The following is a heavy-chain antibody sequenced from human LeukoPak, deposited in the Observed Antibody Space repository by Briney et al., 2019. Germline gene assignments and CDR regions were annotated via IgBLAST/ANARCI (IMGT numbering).Heavy chain of an antibody. Sequence: PGGSLRLSCAASGFTFISYVMNWVRQAPGKGLEWVSDISASGGTTYYEDSVKGRLTISRDNSKNTLYLQMNRLRAEDTAVDYCAKGTIREGTQWGQGTLVTVSS. CDR2: ISASGGTT. J-gene: IGHJ4*02. CDR1: GFTFISYV. V-gene: IGHV3-23*01. D-gene: IGHD1-1*01. CDR3: AKGTIREGTQ.